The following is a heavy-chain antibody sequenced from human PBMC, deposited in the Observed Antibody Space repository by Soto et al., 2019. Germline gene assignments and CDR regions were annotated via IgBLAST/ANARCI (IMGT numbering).Heavy chain of an antibody. Sequence: GGSLRLSCAASGFTFDDYAMHWVRQAPGKGLEWVSGISWNSGSIGYADSVKGRFTISRDNAKNSLYLQMNSLRAEDTALYYCAKDNDGYSYGYYYYYGMDVWGQGTTVTVSS. CDR2: ISWNSGSI. D-gene: IGHD5-18*01. CDR1: GFTFDDYA. J-gene: IGHJ6*02. CDR3: AKDNDGYSYGYYYYYGMDV. V-gene: IGHV3-9*01.